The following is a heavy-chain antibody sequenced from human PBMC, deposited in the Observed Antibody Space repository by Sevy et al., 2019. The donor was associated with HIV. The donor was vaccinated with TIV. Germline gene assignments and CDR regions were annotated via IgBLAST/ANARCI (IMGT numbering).Heavy chain of an antibody. J-gene: IGHJ4*02. CDR2: INSDGSST. V-gene: IGHV3-74*01. Sequence: GGSLRLSCAASGFTFSNYWMHWVRQAPGKGLVWVSRINSDGSSTSYADSVKGRVTISRDNAKNTLYLQMNRLRAEDTAVYYCARSYRGHFDYWGQGTLVTVSS. CDR3: ARSYRGHFDY. D-gene: IGHD4-4*01. CDR1: GFTFSNYW.